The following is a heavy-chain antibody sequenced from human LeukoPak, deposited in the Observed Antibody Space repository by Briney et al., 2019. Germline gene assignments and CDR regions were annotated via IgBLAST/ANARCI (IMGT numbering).Heavy chain of an antibody. V-gene: IGHV3-64*01. D-gene: IGHD1-26*01. Sequence: GGSLRLSCAASGFTFSSYGMHWVRQAPGKGLEYVSAISSNGGSTYYANSVEGRFTISGDNSKNTLYLQMGSLRAEDMAVYYCARDANLWELLYWGQGTLVTVSS. J-gene: IGHJ4*02. CDR3: ARDANLWELLY. CDR2: ISSNGGST. CDR1: GFTFSSYG.